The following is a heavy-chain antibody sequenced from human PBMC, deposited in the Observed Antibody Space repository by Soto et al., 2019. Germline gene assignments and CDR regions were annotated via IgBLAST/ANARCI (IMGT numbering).Heavy chain of an antibody. CDR1: GFTFSSYE. D-gene: IGHD5-12*01. CDR3: ARDTSTDIGDFDY. Sequence: GGSLRLSCVASGFTFSSYEMNWVRQAPGKGLEWVSYISSSGSSIYYADPVKGRFTISRDNAKNSLYLQMNSLRVEDTGIYYCARDTSTDIGDFDYWGQGTLVTVSS. J-gene: IGHJ4*02. CDR2: ISSSGSSI. V-gene: IGHV3-48*03.